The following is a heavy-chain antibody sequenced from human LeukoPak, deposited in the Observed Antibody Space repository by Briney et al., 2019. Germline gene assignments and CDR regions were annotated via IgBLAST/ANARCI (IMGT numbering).Heavy chain of an antibody. V-gene: IGHV4-31*03. CDR2: IYYSGST. D-gene: IGHD3-22*01. Sequence: PSETLSLTCTVSGGSISSGGYYWSWIRQHPGKGLEWIGYIYYSGSTYYNPSLKSRVTISVDTSKNQFSLKLSSVTAADTAVYYCARGVPSGYIGYYFDYWGQGTLVTVSS. J-gene: IGHJ4*02. CDR1: GGSISSGGYY. CDR3: ARGVPSGYIGYYFDY.